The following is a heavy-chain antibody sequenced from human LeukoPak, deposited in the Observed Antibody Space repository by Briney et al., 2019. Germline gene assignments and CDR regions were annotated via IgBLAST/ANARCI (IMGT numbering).Heavy chain of an antibody. CDR3: TSFGYCSGGSCRT. CDR1: GFTFSGSA. CDR2: IRSKANSYAT. D-gene: IGHD2-15*01. Sequence: PGGSLRLSCAASGFTFSGSAMHWVRQASGKGLEWVGRIRSKANSYATAYAASVEGRFTISRDDSKNTAYLQMNSLKTEDTAVYYCTSFGYCSGGSCRTWGQGTLVTVSS. V-gene: IGHV3-73*01. J-gene: IGHJ5*02.